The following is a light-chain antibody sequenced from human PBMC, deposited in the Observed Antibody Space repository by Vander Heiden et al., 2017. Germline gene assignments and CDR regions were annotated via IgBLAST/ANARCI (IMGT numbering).Light chain of an antibody. Sequence: DIQMTHSPSSLSASVGDRVTITCRASQSISSYLNWYQQKPGKAPKLLIYAASSLQSGVPSRFSGSGSGTDFTLTISSLQPEDFATYYCQQSDSTPWTFGQGTKVXIK. CDR1: QSISSY. J-gene: IGKJ1*01. CDR3: QQSDSTPWT. V-gene: IGKV1-39*01. CDR2: AAS.